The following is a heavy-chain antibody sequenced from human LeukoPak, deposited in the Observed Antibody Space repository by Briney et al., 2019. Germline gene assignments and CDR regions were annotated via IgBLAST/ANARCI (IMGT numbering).Heavy chain of an antibody. CDR2: ISGSGGST. D-gene: IGHD2-21*02. CDR1: GFTFSSYA. J-gene: IGHJ4*02. CDR3: AKDLNGYCGGDCYPY. V-gene: IGHV3-23*01. Sequence: PGGSLRLSCAASGFTFSSYAMSWVRQAPGKGLEWVSAISGSGGSTYYADSVKGRFTISRDNSKNTLYLQMNSLRAEDTAVYYCAKDLNGYCGGDCYPYWGQGTLVTVSS.